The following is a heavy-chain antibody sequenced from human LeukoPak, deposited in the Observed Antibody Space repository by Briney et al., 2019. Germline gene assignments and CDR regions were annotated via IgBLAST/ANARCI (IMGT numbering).Heavy chain of an antibody. J-gene: IGHJ4*02. Sequence: GGSLRLSCAASGFTFSSYEMNWVRQAPGKGLEWVSYISSSGSAIYYADSVKGRFTISRDNAKNSLYLQMNSLRAEDTAVYYCASPRYYDSSGYFDYWGQGTLVTVSS. CDR1: GFTFSSYE. D-gene: IGHD3-22*01. CDR3: ASPRYYDSSGYFDY. CDR2: ISSSGSAI. V-gene: IGHV3-48*03.